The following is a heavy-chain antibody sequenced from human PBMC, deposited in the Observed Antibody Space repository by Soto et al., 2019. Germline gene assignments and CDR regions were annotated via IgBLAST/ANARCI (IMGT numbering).Heavy chain of an antibody. CDR3: GLKEGWVDSGSSLGLAY. CDR1: GFTFSDYY. J-gene: IGHJ4*02. V-gene: IGHV3-11*01. CDR2: VSSSGNTI. D-gene: IGHD3-10*01. Sequence: QVQLVESGGGLVKPGGSLLLSCAASGFTFSDYYMAWIRQAPGKGLEWVSYVSSSGNTIYYADSVKGRFTISRDNAKNSLYRQMKSLRAEDTAVYYCGLKEGWVDSGSSLGLAYWGQGTLVTVSS.